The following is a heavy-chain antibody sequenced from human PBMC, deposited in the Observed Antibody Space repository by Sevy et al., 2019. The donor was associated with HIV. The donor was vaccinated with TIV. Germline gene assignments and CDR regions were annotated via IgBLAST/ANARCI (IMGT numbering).Heavy chain of an antibody. V-gene: IGHV3-23*01. CDR2: VESGGST. J-gene: IGHJ4*02. Sequence: GGSLRLSCGASGFIFSNNAMNWVRQAPGKGPEWVSGVESGGSTYYGDSVKGRFTISRDNSKNMLFLQMSSLRSEDTAIYYCATGDTAMITDLDYWGLGTLVTVSS. CDR3: ATGDTAMITDLDY. CDR1: GFIFSNNA. D-gene: IGHD5-18*01.